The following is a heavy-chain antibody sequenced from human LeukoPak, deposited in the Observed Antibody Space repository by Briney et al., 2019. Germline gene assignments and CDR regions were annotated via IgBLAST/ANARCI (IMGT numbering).Heavy chain of an antibody. CDR2: ISGSGGST. V-gene: IGHV3-23*01. Sequence: GGSLRLSCVVSGFTFSNYAMSWVRQAPGKGLEWVSSISGSGGSTYYADSVKGRFTISRHNSKNTLYLQMNSLRAEDTAVYYCARGFRDTAPDYWGQGTLVTVSS. J-gene: IGHJ4*02. D-gene: IGHD5-18*01. CDR3: ARGFRDTAPDY. CDR1: GFTFSNYA.